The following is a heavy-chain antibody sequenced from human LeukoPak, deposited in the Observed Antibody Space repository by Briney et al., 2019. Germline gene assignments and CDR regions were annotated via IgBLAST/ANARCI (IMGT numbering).Heavy chain of an antibody. Sequence: GGSLRLSCVASGFTFSTYWMSWVRQAPGRGLEWVANIKQDGSKNYYVESVKGRFTISRDNAKNSLYLQMNSLRVEDTAVYYCAKRGRGLIVVDGRGNGAFDIWGQGTMVTVSS. CDR1: GFTFSTYW. D-gene: IGHD3-22*01. J-gene: IGHJ3*02. CDR2: IKQDGSKN. V-gene: IGHV3-7*01. CDR3: AKRGRGLIVVDGRGNGAFDI.